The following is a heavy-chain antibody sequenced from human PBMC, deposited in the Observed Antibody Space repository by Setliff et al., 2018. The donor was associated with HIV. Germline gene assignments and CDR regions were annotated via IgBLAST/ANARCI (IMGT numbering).Heavy chain of an antibody. CDR1: GYSISSGYY. J-gene: IGHJ4*02. V-gene: IGHV4-38-2*02. CDR2: IYHSGNT. D-gene: IGHD3-22*01. CDR3: AIDFPASAFYLSSALLTNC. Sequence: SETLSLTCSVSGYSISSGYYWGWIRQPPGRGLECIATIYHSGNTYYNPSLKSRVTISRDDSKNTLYLQMNSLRVEDTAVYYCAIDFPASAFYLSSALLTNCWGQGTLVTVSS.